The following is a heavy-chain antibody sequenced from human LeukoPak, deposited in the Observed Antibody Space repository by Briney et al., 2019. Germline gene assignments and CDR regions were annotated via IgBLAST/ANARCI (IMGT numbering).Heavy chain of an antibody. Sequence: PGGSLLLSCAASGFTFSSYSMNWVRQAPGKGLEWVSSISSSSSYIYYADSVKGRFTISRDNAKNSLYLQMSSLRAEDTAVYYCARGAVAGTGVKYWGQGTLVTVSS. CDR3: ARGAVAGTGVKY. J-gene: IGHJ4*02. D-gene: IGHD6-19*01. CDR2: ISSSSSYI. V-gene: IGHV3-21*01. CDR1: GFTFSSYS.